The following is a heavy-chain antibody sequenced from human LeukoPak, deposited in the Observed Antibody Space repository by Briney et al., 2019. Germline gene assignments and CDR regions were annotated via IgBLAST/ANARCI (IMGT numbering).Heavy chain of an antibody. D-gene: IGHD2-2*01. CDR2: MNPNSGNT. CDR3: ARLGYCSSTSCSDAFDI. Sequence: GASVKVSCKASGYTFTSYDINWVRQATGQGLEWMGWMNPNSGNTGYAQKFQGRVTMTRNTSISPAYMELSSLRSEDTAVYYCARLGYCSSTSCSDAFDIWGQGTMVTVSS. J-gene: IGHJ3*02. V-gene: IGHV1-8*01. CDR1: GYTFTSYD.